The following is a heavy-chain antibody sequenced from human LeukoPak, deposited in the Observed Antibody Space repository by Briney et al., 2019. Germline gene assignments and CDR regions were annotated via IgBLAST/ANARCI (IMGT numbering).Heavy chain of an antibody. D-gene: IGHD3-3*01. CDR3: ARGHLGYDFWSGYSSSRYWFDP. J-gene: IGHJ5*02. CDR1: GGSFSGYY. CDR2: INHSGST. V-gene: IGHV4-34*01. Sequence: SETLSLTCAVYGGSFSGYYWSWIRQPPGKGLEWIGEINHSGSTNYNPSLKSRVTISVDTSKNQFSLKLSSMTAADTAVYYCARGHLGYDFWSGYSSSRYWFDPWGQGTLVTVSS.